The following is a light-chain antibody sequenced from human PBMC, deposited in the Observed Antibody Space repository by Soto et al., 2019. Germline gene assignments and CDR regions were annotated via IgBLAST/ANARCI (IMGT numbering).Light chain of an antibody. CDR1: QTISSW. V-gene: IGKV1-5*03. J-gene: IGKJ1*01. CDR2: WAS. CDR3: QQYNSYPWT. Sequence: DIQLTQSPSTLSGSVGDRVTITCRASQTISSWLAWYQQKPGQPPKLLIYWASTRESGVPDRFSGSGSGTEFTLTISSLQPDDFATYYCQQYNSYPWTFGQGTKVDIK.